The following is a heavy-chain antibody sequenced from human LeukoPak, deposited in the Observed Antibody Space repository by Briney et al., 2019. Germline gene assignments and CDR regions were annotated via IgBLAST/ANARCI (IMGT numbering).Heavy chain of an antibody. D-gene: IGHD5-12*01. CDR1: GFTFTSYA. Sequence: GGSLRLSCAASGFTFTSYAMSWVRQAPGKGLEWVSAISPSTGTTYYADSVKGRFTISRDNSKNTLHLQMNSPRAEDTAVYYCAKVMGAYAYCFDYWGQGTLVTVSS. CDR2: ISPSTGTT. V-gene: IGHV3-23*01. CDR3: AKVMGAYAYCFDY. J-gene: IGHJ4*01.